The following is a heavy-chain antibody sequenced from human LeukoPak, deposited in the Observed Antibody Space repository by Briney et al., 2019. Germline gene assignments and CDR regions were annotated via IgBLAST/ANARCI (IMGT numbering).Heavy chain of an antibody. CDR3: ARDLNSITIFGVVIGPGGFDP. Sequence: ASVKVSCKASGYTFTSYGISWVRQAPGQGVEWMGWISAYNGNTNYAQKLQGRVTTTTDTSTSTAYMELRSLRSDDTAVYYCARDLNSITIFGVVIGPGGFDPWGQGTLVTVSS. CDR2: ISAYNGNT. J-gene: IGHJ5*02. CDR1: GYTFTSYG. V-gene: IGHV1-18*01. D-gene: IGHD3-3*01.